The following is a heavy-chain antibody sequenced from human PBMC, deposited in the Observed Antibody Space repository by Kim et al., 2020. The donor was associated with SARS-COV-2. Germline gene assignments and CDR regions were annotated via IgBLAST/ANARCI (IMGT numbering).Heavy chain of an antibody. Sequence: GGSLRLSCAASGFSFSSYGMHWVRQAPGKGLECVSGISRNGGSTYYGNSVKGRFTISRDNSKNTLYLQMGSLRAEDMAVYYCARERGIGTYYDFWSASYGMDVWGQGTTVTVSS. D-gene: IGHD3-3*01. V-gene: IGHV3-64*01. CDR1: GFSFSSYG. J-gene: IGHJ6*02. CDR3: ARERGIGTYYDFWSASYGMDV. CDR2: ISRNGGST.